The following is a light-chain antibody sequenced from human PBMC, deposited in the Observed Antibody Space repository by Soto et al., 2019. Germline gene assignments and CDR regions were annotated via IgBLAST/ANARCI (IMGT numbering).Light chain of an antibody. J-gene: IGLJ2*01. Sequence: QAVVTQEPSLTVSPGGTVTLTCGSTIGPVTSGHFPYWFQQKPGQAPRTLIYDTTKTHSWTPDRFSGSLVGDKAALTLSGAQPEDEADYYCLLSYSGARLVVFGGGTKLTVL. CDR3: LLSYSGARLVV. CDR2: DTT. CDR1: IGPVTSGHF. V-gene: IGLV7-46*01.